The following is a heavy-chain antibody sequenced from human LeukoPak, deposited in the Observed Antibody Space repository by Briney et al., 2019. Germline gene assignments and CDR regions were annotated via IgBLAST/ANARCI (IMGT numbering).Heavy chain of an antibody. J-gene: IGHJ4*02. CDR2: ISAGGHDR. CDR3: ARDFRLGGTTGWIN. V-gene: IGHV3-23*01. Sequence: GGSLRLSCEASGFTFGDYAMTWVRQTPGKGLEWVSGISAGGHDRNYADSVEGRFTISRDNSRGTVYLQMDSLRADDTGFYFCARDFRLGGTTGWINWGQGTLVIVSS. D-gene: IGHD1/OR15-1a*01. CDR1: GFTFGDYA.